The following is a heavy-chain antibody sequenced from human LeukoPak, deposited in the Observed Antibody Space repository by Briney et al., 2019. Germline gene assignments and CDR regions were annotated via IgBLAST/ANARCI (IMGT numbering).Heavy chain of an antibody. Sequence: GASVKVSCKASGYTFTSYGISWVRQAPGQGLEWMGWISAYNGNTNYAQKLQGRVTMTTDTSTSTAYMELRSLRSDDTAVYYCARDIWEEEWFGGTNLGDYWGQGTLVTVSS. J-gene: IGHJ4*02. V-gene: IGHV1-18*01. D-gene: IGHD3-10*01. CDR1: GYTFTSYG. CDR2: ISAYNGNT. CDR3: ARDIWEEEWFGGTNLGDY.